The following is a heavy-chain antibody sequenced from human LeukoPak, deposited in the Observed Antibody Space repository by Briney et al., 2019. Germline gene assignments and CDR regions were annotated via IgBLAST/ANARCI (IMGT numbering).Heavy chain of an antibody. J-gene: IGHJ4*02. CDR2: IKSNGGST. Sequence: GASVKVSCKASGYTFTGYYFHWVRQAPGQGPEWMGIIKSNGGSTGYAQKFQGRVTMTRDTSTSTAYMELSGLRSEDTAVYYCARERGGTFNFDYWGQGTLVTVSS. CDR3: ARERGGTFNFDY. D-gene: IGHD2-15*01. CDR1: GYTFTGYY. V-gene: IGHV1-46*01.